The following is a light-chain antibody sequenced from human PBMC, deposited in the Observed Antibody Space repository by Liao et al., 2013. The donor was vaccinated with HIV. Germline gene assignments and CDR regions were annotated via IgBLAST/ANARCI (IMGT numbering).Light chain of an antibody. CDR1: TLVVK. J-gene: IGLJ1*01. CDR3: QVWDSRSDYV. V-gene: IGLV3-21*04. Sequence: STVLTQPVSVSVAPGETARVTCGVITLVVKCQLVPAEARPGPCVGHLYDGDRPSGIPERFSGFTSGDXATLTISRIEAGDEADYYCQVWDSRSDYVFGTGTKVTVL. CDR2: YDG.